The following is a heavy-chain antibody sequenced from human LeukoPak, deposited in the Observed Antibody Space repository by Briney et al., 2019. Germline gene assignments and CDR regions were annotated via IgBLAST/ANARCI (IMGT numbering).Heavy chain of an antibody. D-gene: IGHD3-22*01. Sequence: GRSLRLSCVASGFTFSSYAMHWVRQAPGKGLEWVAVISYDGSNKYYADSVKGRFTISRDNSKNTLYLQMDSLRAEDTAVYYCARNGESSGYLTDFDYWGQGTLVTVSS. V-gene: IGHV3-30-3*01. CDR1: GFTFSSYA. CDR2: ISYDGSNK. J-gene: IGHJ4*02. CDR3: ARNGESSGYLTDFDY.